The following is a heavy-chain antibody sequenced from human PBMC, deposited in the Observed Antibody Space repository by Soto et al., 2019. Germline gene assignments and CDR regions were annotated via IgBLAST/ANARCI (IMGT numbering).Heavy chain of an antibody. V-gene: IGHV4-61*01. CDR1: GGSVSSTSYY. CDR3: ARAWERFDFDY. D-gene: IGHD1-26*01. CDR2: IHYSGIT. Sequence: LETLSLTCTVSGGSVSSTSYYWTWIRQPRGKGLDLIGYIHYSGITNYNPSLQSRVTISVDTSKNHFSLELTSVNAADTALYYCARAWERFDFDYWGQGALVT. J-gene: IGHJ4*02.